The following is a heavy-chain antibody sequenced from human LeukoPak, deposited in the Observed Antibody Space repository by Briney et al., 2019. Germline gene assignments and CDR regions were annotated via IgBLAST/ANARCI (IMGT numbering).Heavy chain of an antibody. CDR3: AREHCSGGSCYSGRFDP. V-gene: IGHV4-59*01. J-gene: IGHJ5*02. D-gene: IGHD2-15*01. CDR2: IYYSGST. CDR1: GGSISSYY. Sequence: SETLSLTCTVSGGSISSYYWSWIRQPPGKGLEWIGYIYYSGSTNYNPSLKSRVTISVDTSKNQFSLKLSSVTAADTAVYYCAREHCSGGSCYSGRFDPWGQGTLVTVSS.